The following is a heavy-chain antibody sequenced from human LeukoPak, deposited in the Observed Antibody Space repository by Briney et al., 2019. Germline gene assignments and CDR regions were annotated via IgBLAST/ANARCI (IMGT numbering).Heavy chain of an antibody. V-gene: IGHV4-39*07. CDR3: ARGGLLWFGEPVGLDY. D-gene: IGHD3-10*01. CDR1: GGSISSSSYY. J-gene: IGHJ4*02. Sequence: PSETLSLTCTVSGGSISSSSYYWGWIRQPPGKGLVWIGSIYYSGSTYYHPSLKSRVTISVDTSKNQFSLKLSSVTAADTAVYYCARGGLLWFGEPVGLDYWGQGTLVTVSS. CDR2: IYYSGST.